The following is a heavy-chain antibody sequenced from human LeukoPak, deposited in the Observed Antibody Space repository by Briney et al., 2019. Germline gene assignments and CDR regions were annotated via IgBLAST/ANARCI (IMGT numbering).Heavy chain of an antibody. CDR3: ARHGPPVRY. CDR2: IYPSDSDT. V-gene: IGHV5-51*01. Sequence: GESLQISCKASGFRFSDQWIGWVRQKPGKGLEWMGIIYPSDSDTRYSPSFQGQVTISVDKSISTAYLQWSSLKASDTAIYYCARHGPPVRYWGQGTLVTVSS. CDR1: GFRFSDQW. J-gene: IGHJ4*02.